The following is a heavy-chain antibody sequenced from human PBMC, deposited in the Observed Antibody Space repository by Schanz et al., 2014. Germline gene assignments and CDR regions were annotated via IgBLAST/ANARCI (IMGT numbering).Heavy chain of an antibody. CDR2: ITAYNGDT. CDR1: GYTFTSYG. CDR3: ARVQDDILTGSEYYYGMDV. D-gene: IGHD3-9*01. V-gene: IGHV1-18*01. Sequence: QVQLVQSGAEVKKPGSSVKVSCKASGYTFTSYGISWVRQAPGQGLEWMGWITAYNGDTNYAQKLQGRVTMTTDTSTSTAYMELRSLRSDDTAVYYCARVQDDILTGSEYYYGMDVWGQGTTXTVSS. J-gene: IGHJ6*02.